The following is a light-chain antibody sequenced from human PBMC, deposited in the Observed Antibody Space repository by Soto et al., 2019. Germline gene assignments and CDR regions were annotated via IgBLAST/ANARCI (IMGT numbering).Light chain of an antibody. J-gene: IGKJ1*01. Sequence: DIQMTQSPSTLSASVGARVTITCRASQSISNWVAWHQQKPGTAPKILIYKASTLQSGVPSRFSCSGSVTEFTVTISSLQTDDYATYYGQQYSDNSTSGQGTEVE. CDR1: QSISNW. CDR3: QQYSDNST. V-gene: IGKV1-5*03. CDR2: KAS.